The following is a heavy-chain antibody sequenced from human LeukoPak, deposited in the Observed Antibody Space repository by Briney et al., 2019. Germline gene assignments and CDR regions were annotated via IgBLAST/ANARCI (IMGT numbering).Heavy chain of an antibody. Sequence: SVKVSCKASGGTFSSYTISWVRQAPGQGLEWMGGIIPIFGTANYAQKFQGRVTITTDESTSTAYMELSSLRSEDTAVYYCARDMMPSAGEYSISYPTSWFDPWGQGTLVTVSS. V-gene: IGHV1-69*05. CDR1: GGTFSSYT. CDR3: ARDMMPSAGEYSISYPTSWFDP. CDR2: IIPIFGTA. D-gene: IGHD6-6*01. J-gene: IGHJ5*02.